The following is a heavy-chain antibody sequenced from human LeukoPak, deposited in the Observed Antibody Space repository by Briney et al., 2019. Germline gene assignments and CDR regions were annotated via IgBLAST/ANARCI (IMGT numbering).Heavy chain of an antibody. Sequence: GGSLRLSCAASGFTFSSYAMSWVRQAPGKGLEWVSGISWYSGSIGYADSVKGRFTISRDNAKNSLYLQMNSLRAEDTALYYCAKAELPTSDAFDIWGQGTMVTVSS. D-gene: IGHD1-26*01. CDR1: GFTFSSYA. V-gene: IGHV3-9*01. J-gene: IGHJ3*02. CDR2: ISWYSGSI. CDR3: AKAELPTSDAFDI.